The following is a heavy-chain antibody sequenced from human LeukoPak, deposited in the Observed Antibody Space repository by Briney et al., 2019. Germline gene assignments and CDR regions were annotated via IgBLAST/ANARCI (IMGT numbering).Heavy chain of an antibody. CDR1: GFTFSSYW. Sequence: GGSLRLSCAASGFTFSSYWMHWVRQAPGKGLVWVSRINTDGSSTSYADSVKGRFTISRDNAKNTLYLQMNSLRAEDTAVYYCARGKYYDSSGYSGVRDYWGQGTLVAVSS. V-gene: IGHV3-74*01. CDR3: ARGKYYDSSGYSGVRDY. J-gene: IGHJ4*02. CDR2: INTDGSST. D-gene: IGHD3-22*01.